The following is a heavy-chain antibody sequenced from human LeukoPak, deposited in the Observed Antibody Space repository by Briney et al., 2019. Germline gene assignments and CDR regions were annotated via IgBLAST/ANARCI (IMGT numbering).Heavy chain of an antibody. J-gene: IGHJ3*02. CDR2: IYPGDSDT. CDR1: GYTFTNFW. V-gene: IGHV5-51*01. Sequence: GESLKISCKGSGYTFTNFWIGWVRQMPGKGLEWMGIIYPGDSDTRYSPSFQGHVTISADKSISTAYLQWSSLKASDTAMYYCARRNTYYYGSGIVDDAFDIWGQGTMVTVSS. D-gene: IGHD3-10*01. CDR3: ARRNTYYYGSGIVDDAFDI.